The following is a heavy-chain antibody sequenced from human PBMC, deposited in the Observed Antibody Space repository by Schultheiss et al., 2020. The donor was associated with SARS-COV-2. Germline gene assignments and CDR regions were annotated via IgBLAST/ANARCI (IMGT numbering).Heavy chain of an antibody. CDR2: IYHSGST. CDR3: ARGGSDFWSGYYLFSFDY. D-gene: IGHD3-3*01. Sequence: SQTLSLTCAVSGGSISSGGYSWSWIRQPPGKGLEWIGYIYHSGSTYYNPSLKSRVTISVDRSKNQFSLKLSSVTAADTAVYYCARGGSDFWSGYYLFSFDYWGQGTLVTVSS. CDR1: GGSISSGGYS. J-gene: IGHJ4*02. V-gene: IGHV4-30-2*01.